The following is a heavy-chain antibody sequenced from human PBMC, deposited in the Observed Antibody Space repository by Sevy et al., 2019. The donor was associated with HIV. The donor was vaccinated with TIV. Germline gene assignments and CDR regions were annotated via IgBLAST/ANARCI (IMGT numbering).Heavy chain of an antibody. D-gene: IGHD6-13*01. V-gene: IGHV3-7*03. CDR1: GFTFSSYW. Sequence: GGSLRLSCAASGFTFSSYWMSWVRQAPGKGLEWVANIKQDGSEKYYVDSVKGRFTISRDNAKNSLYLQMNSLRAEDTAVYYWARRGPAGYSSSRYRSYYYYMDVWGKGTTVTVSS. J-gene: IGHJ6*03. CDR3: ARRGPAGYSSSRYRSYYYYMDV. CDR2: IKQDGSEK.